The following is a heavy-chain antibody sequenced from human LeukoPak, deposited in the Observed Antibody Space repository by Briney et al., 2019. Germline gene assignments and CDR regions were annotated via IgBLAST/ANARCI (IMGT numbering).Heavy chain of an antibody. J-gene: IGHJ4*02. CDR1: GFTFSSYS. D-gene: IGHD6-19*01. CDR2: ISSSSSYI. CDR3: ARGGLAGYSSGWYGSPGLIDY. Sequence: GGSLRLSCAASGFTFSSYSMNWVRQAPGKGLEWVSSISSSSSYIYYADSVKGRFTIPRDNAKSSLYLQMNSLRAEDTAVYYCARGGLAGYSSGWYGSPGLIDYWGQGTLVTVSS. V-gene: IGHV3-21*01.